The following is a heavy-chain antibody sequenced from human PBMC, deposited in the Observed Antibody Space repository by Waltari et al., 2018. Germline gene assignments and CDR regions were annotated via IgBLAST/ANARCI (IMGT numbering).Heavy chain of an antibody. CDR3: TSRRSYHFYK. Sequence: GMSWVRQAPGKGLEWVSTIVSSGDVTFYADSLKGRFTISRDNSRNMLYLHLNSLRADDTAVYFCTSRRSYHFYKWGQGTLVTVSP. CDR1: G. D-gene: IGHD3-10*01. CDR2: IVSSGDVT. J-gene: IGHJ4*02. V-gene: IGHV3-23*01.